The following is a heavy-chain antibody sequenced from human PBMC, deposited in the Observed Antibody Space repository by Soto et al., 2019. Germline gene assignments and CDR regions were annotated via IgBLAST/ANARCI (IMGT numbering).Heavy chain of an antibody. CDR1: GFTFSQAW. Sequence: PGGSLRLSCAASGFTFSQAWMNWVRQAPGKGLEWVGRIKNKTAGETTDYAAPVKGRFTISRDDSKNTLYLQMDSLKTEDTAVYYCTAKRDVSRGWFDPWGQGT. CDR2: IKNKTAGETT. CDR3: TAKRDVSRGWFDP. D-gene: IGHD3-10*01. J-gene: IGHJ5*02. V-gene: IGHV3-15*07.